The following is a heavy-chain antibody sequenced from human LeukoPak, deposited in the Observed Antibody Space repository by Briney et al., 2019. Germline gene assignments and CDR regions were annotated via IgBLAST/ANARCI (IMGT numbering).Heavy chain of an antibody. CDR3: AREVGLPGIAAAGTLAFDI. V-gene: IGHV1-18*01. CDR1: GYTFSSYD. CDR2: ISAYNGNT. J-gene: IGHJ3*02. D-gene: IGHD6-13*01. Sequence: GASVKVSCKASGYTFSSYDISWVRQAPGQGLEWMGRISAYNGNTNYAQKLQGRVTMTTDTSTSTAYMELRSLRSDDTAVYYCAREVGLPGIAAAGTLAFDIWGQGTMVTVSS.